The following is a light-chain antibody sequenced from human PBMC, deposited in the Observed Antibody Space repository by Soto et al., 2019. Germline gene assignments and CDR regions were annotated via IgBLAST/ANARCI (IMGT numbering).Light chain of an antibody. J-gene: IGKJ4*01. CDR1: QSVSSNF. Sequence: EIVLTQSPGTLSLSPGERATLSCRASQSVSSNFLAWYQLRPGQAPRLLIYGTSSRTTGIPDRFSGSGSGTDFTLSVSRAKTEDFAVYVCHQYSNSNTFGGGSKVEVK. CDR2: GTS. V-gene: IGKV3-20*01. CDR3: HQYSNSNT.